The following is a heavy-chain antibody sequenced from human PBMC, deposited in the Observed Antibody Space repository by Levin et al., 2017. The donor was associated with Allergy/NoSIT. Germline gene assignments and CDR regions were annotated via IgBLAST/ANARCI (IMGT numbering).Heavy chain of an antibody. CDR3: ARDKAGSSSWSRKSTNYGMDV. V-gene: IGHV4-31*03. CDR2: IYYSGST. CDR1: GGSISSGGYY. J-gene: IGHJ6*02. Sequence: SQTLSLTCTVSGGSISSGGYYWSWIRQHPGKGLEWIGYIYYSGSTYYNPSLKSRVTISVDTSKNQFSLKLSSVTAADTAVYYCARDKAGSSSWSRKSTNYGMDVWGQGTTVTVSS. D-gene: IGHD6-13*01.